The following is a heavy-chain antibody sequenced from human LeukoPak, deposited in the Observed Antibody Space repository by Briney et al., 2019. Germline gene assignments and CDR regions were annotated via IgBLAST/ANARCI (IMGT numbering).Heavy chain of an antibody. Sequence: GGSLRLSCAASGFTFSTYAMHWVRQAPGKGLEWVAVISYDGSNKYYADSVKGRFTISRDNSKNTLYLQMNSLRAEDTAVYYCAKDRSYSSGWYRGFDYWGQGTLVTVSS. V-gene: IGHV3-30*18. J-gene: IGHJ4*02. CDR1: GFTFSTYA. CDR3: AKDRSYSSGWYRGFDY. D-gene: IGHD6-19*01. CDR2: ISYDGSNK.